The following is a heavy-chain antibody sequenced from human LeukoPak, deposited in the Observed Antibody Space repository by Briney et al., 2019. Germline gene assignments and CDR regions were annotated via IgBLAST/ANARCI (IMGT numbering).Heavy chain of an antibody. CDR1: GYSFTSYW. J-gene: IGHJ4*02. CDR2: IYPGDSDT. CDR3: AAAVDSNYVAFDY. D-gene: IGHD4-11*01. Sequence: GESLKISCKGSGYSFTSYWIGWVRQMPGKGLEWMGIIYPGDSDTRYSPSFQGQVTISADKSISTAYLQWSSLKASDTAMYYCAAAVDSNYVAFDYWGQGILVTVSS. V-gene: IGHV5-51*01.